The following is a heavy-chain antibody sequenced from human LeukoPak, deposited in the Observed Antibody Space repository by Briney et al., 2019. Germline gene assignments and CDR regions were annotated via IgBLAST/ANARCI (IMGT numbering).Heavy chain of an antibody. CDR3: ARARSSNSWFDP. CDR2: IYYSGST. D-gene: IGHD1-1*01. CDR1: GGSISSSSYY. J-gene: IGHJ5*02. V-gene: IGHV4-61*05. Sequence: SETLSLTCTVSGGSISSSSYYWGWIRQPPGKGREWIGYIYYSGSTNYNPSLKSRVTISVDTPKNQFSLKLSSVTAADTAVYYCARARSSNSWFDPWGQGTLVTVSS.